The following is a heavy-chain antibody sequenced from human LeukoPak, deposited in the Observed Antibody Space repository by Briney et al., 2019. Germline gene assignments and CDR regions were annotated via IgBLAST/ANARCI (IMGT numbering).Heavy chain of an antibody. Sequence: GGSLRLSCAASGFTFSSYSMNWVRQAPGKGLEWVSSISSSSSYIYYADSVKGRFTISRDNAKNSLYLQMNSLRAGDTAVYYCASGGYSSSWYHYYYGMDVWGQGTTVTVSS. V-gene: IGHV3-21*01. J-gene: IGHJ6*02. CDR3: ASGGYSSSWYHYYYGMDV. CDR1: GFTFSSYS. CDR2: ISSSSSYI. D-gene: IGHD6-13*01.